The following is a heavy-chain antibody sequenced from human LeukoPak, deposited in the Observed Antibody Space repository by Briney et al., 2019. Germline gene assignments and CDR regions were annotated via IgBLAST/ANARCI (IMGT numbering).Heavy chain of an antibody. CDR1: GYTFSSYW. J-gene: IGHJ4*02. CDR2: INSDGSST. CDR3: ARGRGSPGDY. D-gene: IGHD3-10*01. V-gene: IGHV3-74*01. Sequence: GGSLRLSCEASGYTFSSYWMHWVRQAPGKGLVWVSRINSDGSSTSYADSVKGRFTISRDNAQNTLFLQMNGLRAEDTAVYYCARGRGSPGDYWGQGTLVIVSS.